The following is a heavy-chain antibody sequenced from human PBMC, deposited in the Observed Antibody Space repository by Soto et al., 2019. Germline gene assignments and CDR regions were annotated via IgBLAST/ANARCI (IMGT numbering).Heavy chain of an antibody. D-gene: IGHD3-10*01. V-gene: IGHV4-31*03. CDR3: ARDPNYYGSTMDV. Sequence: PSETLSLTCNVSGGSINSGGYYWSWIRQHPGKGLEWIGYIYYSGSTYYTPSLKSRITISVDTSKNQFSLKLSSVTAADTAVYYCARDPNYYGSTMDVWGQGTTVT. J-gene: IGHJ6*02. CDR2: IYYSGST. CDR1: GGSINSGGYY.